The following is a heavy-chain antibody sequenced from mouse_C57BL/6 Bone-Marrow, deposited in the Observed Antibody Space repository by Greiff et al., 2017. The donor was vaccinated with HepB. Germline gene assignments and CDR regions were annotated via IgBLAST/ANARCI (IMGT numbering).Heavy chain of an antibody. J-gene: IGHJ4*01. V-gene: IGHV1-53*01. D-gene: IGHD2-3*01. Sequence: VQLQQPGTELVKPGASVKLSCKASGYTFTSYWMHWVKQRPGQGLEWIGNINPSNGGTNYNEKFKSKATLTVDKSSSTAYMQLSSLTSEDSAVYYCARSALLLRGAMDYWGQGTSVTVSS. CDR3: ARSALLLRGAMDY. CDR1: GYTFTSYW. CDR2: INPSNGGT.